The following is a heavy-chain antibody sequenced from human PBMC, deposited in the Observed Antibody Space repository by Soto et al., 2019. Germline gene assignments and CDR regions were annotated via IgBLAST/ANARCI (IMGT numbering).Heavy chain of an antibody. CDR3: VRGSASYSSSSGSYWYFDL. D-gene: IGHD6-6*01. V-gene: IGHV3-48*02. CDR1: GFTFSTYS. Sequence: EVQLVESGGGLVRPGGSLRLSCAASGFTFSTYSMNWVRQAPGQGLEWVSYISSGSATIYYADSVKGRFTISRDNAENSLYLQMNSLTDEDTAVYYCVRGSASYSSSSGSYWYFDLWGRGTVITVSS. J-gene: IGHJ2*01. CDR2: ISSGSATI.